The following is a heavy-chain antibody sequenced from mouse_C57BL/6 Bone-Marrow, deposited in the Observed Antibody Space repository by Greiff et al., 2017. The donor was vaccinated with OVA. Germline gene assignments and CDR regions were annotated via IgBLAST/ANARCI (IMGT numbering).Heavy chain of an antibody. CDR1: GFTFSSYG. V-gene: IGHV5-6*03. J-gene: IGHJ4*01. D-gene: IGHD6-1*01. CDR2: ISSGGSYT. CDR3: ARQRGSKMDY. Sequence: EVKLMESGGGLVKPGGSLKLSCAASGFTFSSYGMSWVRQTPDKRLEWVATISSGGSYTYYPDSVKGRFTISRDNAKNTLYLQMSSLKSEDTAMYYCARQRGSKMDYWGQGTSVTVSS.